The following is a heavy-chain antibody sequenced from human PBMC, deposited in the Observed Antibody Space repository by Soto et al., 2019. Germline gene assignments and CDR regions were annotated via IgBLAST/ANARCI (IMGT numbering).Heavy chain of an antibody. CDR2: IKQDGSEK. Sequence: EVQLVGSGGGLVQPGGSLRLSCVASGFTFRTYWMTWVRQAPGKGLEWVANIKQDGSEKYYVDSVRGRFAISRDNAKGSLYLQTNSLRVEDTAVYYCARDGLYCTYANCRGDAYDVWDQGTMVTVSS. CDR3: ARDGLYCTYANCRGDAYDV. V-gene: IGHV3-7*04. J-gene: IGHJ3*01. CDR1: GFTFRTYW. D-gene: IGHD2-8*01.